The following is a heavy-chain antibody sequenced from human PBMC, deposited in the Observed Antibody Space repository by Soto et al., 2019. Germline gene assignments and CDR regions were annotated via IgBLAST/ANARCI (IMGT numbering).Heavy chain of an antibody. CDR2: ISYDGSNK. CDR1: GFTFSSYG. Sequence: QVQLVESGGGVVQPGRSLRLSCAASGFTFSSYGMHWVRQAPGKGLEWVAVISYDGSNKYYADSVKGRFTISRDNSKNTXXLQMNSLRAEDTAVYYCAKKVWSSGWYTVGWYFDLWGRGTLVTVSS. CDR3: AKKVWSSGWYTVGWYFDL. V-gene: IGHV3-30*18. J-gene: IGHJ2*01. D-gene: IGHD6-19*01.